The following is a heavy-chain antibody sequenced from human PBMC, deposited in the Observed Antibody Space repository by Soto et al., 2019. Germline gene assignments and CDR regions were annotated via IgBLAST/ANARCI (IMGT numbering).Heavy chain of an antibody. CDR1: GGSFSGYY. CDR2: INHSGST. V-gene: IGHV4-34*01. Sequence: PSETLSLTCAVYGGSFSGYYWSWIRQPPGKGLEWIGEINHSGSTNYNPSLKSRVTISVDTSKNQCALKMSSVTAADTAVYYCARGHRSGEFDYWGQGTLVTVSS. CDR3: ARGHRSGEFDY. J-gene: IGHJ4*02. D-gene: IGHD3-16*02.